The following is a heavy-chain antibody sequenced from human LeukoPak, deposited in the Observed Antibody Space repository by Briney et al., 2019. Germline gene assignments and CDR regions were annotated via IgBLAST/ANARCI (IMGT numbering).Heavy chain of an antibody. D-gene: IGHD3-22*01. CDR3: AREVFFLRSYYYDSSGYYYFDY. V-gene: IGHV4-59*12. J-gene: IGHJ4*02. Sequence: PSETLSLTCTVSGGSISSYYWSWIRQPPGKGLEWIGYIYYSGSTNYNPSLKSRVTMSVDTSKNQFSLKLSSVTAADTAVYYCAREVFFLRSYYYDSSGYYYFDYWGQGTLVTVSS. CDR2: IYYSGST. CDR1: GGSISSYY.